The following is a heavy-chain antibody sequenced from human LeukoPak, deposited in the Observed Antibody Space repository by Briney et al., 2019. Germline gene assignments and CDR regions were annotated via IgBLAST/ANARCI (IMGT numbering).Heavy chain of an antibody. V-gene: IGHV5-51*01. CDR3: ARDIAHPADPEDIVVVPAAVVIMSYGMDV. J-gene: IGHJ6*02. D-gene: IGHD2-2*01. CDR2: IYPGDSDT. Sequence: GESLKISCKGSGYSFTSYWIGWVRQMPGKGLEWMGIIYPGDSDTRYSPSFQGQVTISADKSISTAYLQWSSLRSEDTAVYYCARDIAHPADPEDIVVVPAAVVIMSYGMDVWGQGTTVTVSS. CDR1: GYSFTSYW.